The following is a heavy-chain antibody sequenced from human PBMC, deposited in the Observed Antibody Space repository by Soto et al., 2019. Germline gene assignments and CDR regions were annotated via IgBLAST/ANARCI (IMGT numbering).Heavy chain of an antibody. V-gene: IGHV3-23*01. D-gene: IGHD6-19*01. CDR2: ISGSGGST. CDR1: GFTFSSYA. CDR3: AKDMDSSGWYDY. J-gene: IGHJ4*02. Sequence: GGSLRLSCAASGFTFSSYAMSWVRQAPGKGLEWVSAISGSGGSTYYADSVKDRFTISRDNSKNTLYLQMNSLRAEDTAVYYCAKDMDSSGWYDYWGQGTLVTVSS.